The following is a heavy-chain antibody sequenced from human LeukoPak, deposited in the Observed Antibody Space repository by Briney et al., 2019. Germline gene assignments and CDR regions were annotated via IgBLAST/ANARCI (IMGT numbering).Heavy chain of an antibody. CDR1: GFTFSSYA. V-gene: IGHV3-23*01. CDR2: ISGSGGST. CDR3: AKPVTVTPAYDY. J-gene: IGHJ4*02. Sequence: GGSLRPSCAASGFTFSSYAMSWVRQAPGKGLEWVSAISGSGGSTYYADSVKGRFTISRDNSKNTLYLQMNSLRAEDTAVYYCAKPVTVTPAYDYWGQGTLVTVSS. D-gene: IGHD4-17*01.